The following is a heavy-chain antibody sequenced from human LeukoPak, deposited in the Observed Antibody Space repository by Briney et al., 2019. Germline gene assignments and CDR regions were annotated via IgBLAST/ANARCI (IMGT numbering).Heavy chain of an antibody. CDR2: IGSVTTYI. CDR3: ARAIAVAGPYYFGY. V-gene: IGHV3-21*01. CDR1: EVTFSNYY. D-gene: IGHD6-19*01. Sequence: GGSLRLSCAASEVTFSNYYMNWVRQAPGKGLEWVSSIGSVTTYIYYADSVKGRFTISRDNAKNSLSLQMNSLRAEDTAVYYCARAIAVAGPYYFGYWGQGTLVTVSS. J-gene: IGHJ4*02.